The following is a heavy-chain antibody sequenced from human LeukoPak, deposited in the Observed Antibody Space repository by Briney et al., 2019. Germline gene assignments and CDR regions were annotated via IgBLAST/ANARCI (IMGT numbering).Heavy chain of an antibody. V-gene: IGHV4-39*01. CDR2: IYYSGST. J-gene: IGHJ4*02. CDR1: GGSISSSSYY. D-gene: IGHD3-3*01. Sequence: PSETLSLTCAVSGGSISSSSYYWGWIRQPPGKGLEWIGSIYYSGSTYYNPSLKSRVTISVDTSKNQFSLRLSSVTAADTAVYFCARHYDFWSGYPYFDYWGLGTLVTVS. CDR3: ARHYDFWSGYPYFDY.